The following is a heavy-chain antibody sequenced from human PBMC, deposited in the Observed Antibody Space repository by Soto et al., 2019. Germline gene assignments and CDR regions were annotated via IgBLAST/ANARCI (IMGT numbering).Heavy chain of an antibody. CDR1: GFTFSSYA. D-gene: IGHD5-18*01. CDR3: ASRDTAIVQTLDY. J-gene: IGHJ4*02. CDR2: ISYDGSNK. V-gene: IGHV3-30-3*01. Sequence: QVQLVESGGGVVQPGRSLRLSCAASGFTFSSYAMHWVRQAPGKGLEWVAVISYDGSNKYYADSVKGRFTITRDKSKNTLYLQMNSLRAEDTAVYYCASRDTAIVQTLDYWGQGTLVTVSS.